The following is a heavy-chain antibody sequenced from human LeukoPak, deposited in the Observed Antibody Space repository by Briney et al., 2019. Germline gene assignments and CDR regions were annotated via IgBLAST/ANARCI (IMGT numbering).Heavy chain of an antibody. CDR2: IYYSGST. J-gene: IGHJ4*02. D-gene: IGHD1-26*01. CDR3: ARQVVGANFDY. CDR1: GGSISSSTYY. Sequence: SETLSLTCTVSGGSISSSTYYWGWIRQPPGKGLEWIGSIYYSGSTYYNPSLKSRVTISVDTSKNQFSLTLSSVTAADTAVYYCARQVVGANFDYCGQGTLVTVSS. V-gene: IGHV4-39*01.